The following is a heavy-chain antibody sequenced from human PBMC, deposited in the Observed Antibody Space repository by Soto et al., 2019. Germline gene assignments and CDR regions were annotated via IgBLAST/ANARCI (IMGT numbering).Heavy chain of an antibody. J-gene: IGHJ4*02. D-gene: IGHD1-1*01. CDR1: GYTLTELS. CDR2: LNPNTGNS. CDR3: ARRAETNGWNGFGADKYYFDF. V-gene: IGHV1-8*02. Sequence: ASVKGSFKVSGYTLTELSIHWLRQATGQGLEWMGWLNPNTGNSGYAQKFQGRITVTSDTSINTVHMELSSLRSEDTAVYYCARRAETNGWNGFGADKYYFDFWGQGTLVTVSS.